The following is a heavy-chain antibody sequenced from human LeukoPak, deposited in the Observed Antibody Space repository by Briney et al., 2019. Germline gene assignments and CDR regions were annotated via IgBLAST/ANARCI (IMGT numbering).Heavy chain of an antibody. D-gene: IGHD3-16*02. CDR3: ARHYYDYVWGSYRYLPYYFDY. Sequence: SETLSLTCAVYGGSFSGYYWSWIRQPPGKGLEWIGEINHSGSTNYNPSLKSRVTISVDTSKNQFSLKLSSVTAADTAVYYCARHYYDYVWGSYRYLPYYFDYWGQGTLVTVSS. CDR1: GGSFSGYY. J-gene: IGHJ4*02. CDR2: INHSGST. V-gene: IGHV4-34*01.